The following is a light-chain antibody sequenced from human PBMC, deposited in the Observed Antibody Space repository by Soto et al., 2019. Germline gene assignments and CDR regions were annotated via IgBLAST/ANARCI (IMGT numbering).Light chain of an antibody. Sequence: DIQMTQSPSSLSASVGDRVTITCRASQGISNYLAWYQQKPGKVPKVLIYAASTLQSGVPSRFSGSGSGTDFTLTISSLETEDFAVYYCQQRGNWPPGFTFGPGTTVDMK. V-gene: IGKV1-27*01. J-gene: IGKJ3*01. CDR2: AAS. CDR1: QGISNY. CDR3: QQRGNWPPGFT.